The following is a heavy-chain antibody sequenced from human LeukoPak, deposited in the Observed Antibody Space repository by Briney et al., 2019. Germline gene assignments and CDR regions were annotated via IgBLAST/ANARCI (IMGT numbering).Heavy chain of an antibody. CDR3: AKAHDYGGYYGMDV. CDR1: GFXFSSYA. CDR2: ISGSGGST. V-gene: IGHV3-23*01. J-gene: IGHJ6*02. Sequence: PGGSLRLSCAASGFXFSSYAMSWVRQAPGKGLEWVSPISGSGGSTYYADSVKGRFTISRDNSKNTLYLQMNSLRAEDTAVYYCAKAHDYGGYYGMDVWGQGTTVTVSS. D-gene: IGHD4-23*01.